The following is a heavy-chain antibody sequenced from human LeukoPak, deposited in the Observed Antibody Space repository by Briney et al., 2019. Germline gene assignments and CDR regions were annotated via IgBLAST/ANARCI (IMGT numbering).Heavy chain of an antibody. Sequence: WVRQPPGKGLEWIGSIYYSGSTYYNPSLKRRVTISVDTSKNQFSLKLSSVTAADTAVYYCARRPRAAAGTGLFGYWGQGTLVTVSS. CDR2: IYYSGST. V-gene: IGHV4-39*01. D-gene: IGHD6-13*01. J-gene: IGHJ4*02. CDR3: ARRPRAAAGTGLFGY.